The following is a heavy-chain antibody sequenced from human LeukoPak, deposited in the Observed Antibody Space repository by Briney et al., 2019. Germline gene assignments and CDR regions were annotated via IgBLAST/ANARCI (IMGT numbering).Heavy chain of an antibody. CDR1: GFTFSSYA. Sequence: PGRSLRLSCAASGFTFSSYAMHWVRQAPGKGLEWVAVISYDGSNKYYADSVKGLFTISRDNSRNTLYLQMNSLRADDTAVYYCARYCSGASCYSGLDYWGQGTLVTVSS. CDR2: ISYDGSNK. D-gene: IGHD2-2*01. CDR3: ARYCSGASCYSGLDY. V-gene: IGHV3-30-3*01. J-gene: IGHJ4*02.